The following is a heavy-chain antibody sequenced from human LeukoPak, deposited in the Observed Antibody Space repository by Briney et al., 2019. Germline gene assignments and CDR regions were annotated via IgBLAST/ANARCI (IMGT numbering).Heavy chain of an antibody. V-gene: IGHV3-74*01. CDR3: AKAPITMIVVVIGY. J-gene: IGHJ4*02. D-gene: IGHD3-22*01. Sequence: QPGGSLRLSCAASGFTFSNYWMHWVRQAPGKGLVWVSRIKGDGSHTIYADSVKGRFTISRDNAKNTLYLQMNSLRAEDTAVYYCAKAPITMIVVVIGYWGQGTLVTVSS. CDR1: GFTFSNYW. CDR2: IKGDGSHT.